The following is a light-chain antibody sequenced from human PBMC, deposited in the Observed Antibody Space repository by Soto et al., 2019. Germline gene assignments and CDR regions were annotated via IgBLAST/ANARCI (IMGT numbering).Light chain of an antibody. CDR2: SAS. V-gene: IGKV1-27*01. CDR1: QGIREY. CDR3: QIYNGARRP. Sequence: DIQMTQSPSSLSASVGDRVTITCRASQGIREYLGWYQKKPGKPPKLLIYSASNLQSGVPSRFSGSGSGTDFSLAISSLQPEDVAAYCCQIYNGARRPFGQGTRVEI. J-gene: IGKJ1*01.